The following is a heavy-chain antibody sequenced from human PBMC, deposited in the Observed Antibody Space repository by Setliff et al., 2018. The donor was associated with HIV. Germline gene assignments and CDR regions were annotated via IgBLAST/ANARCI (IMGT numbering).Heavy chain of an antibody. V-gene: IGHV4-4*09. Sequence: PSETLSLTCTVSGGSISNYYWSWIRQPPGKGLEWIGYIYSTGYTNYHPSLKTRATISLDTSKSQFSLKLSSVTAADTAVYYCASDRYDSTSYYWYFDLWGRGTLVTVSS. J-gene: IGHJ2*01. CDR3: ASDRYDSTSYYWYFDL. CDR2: IYSTGYT. CDR1: GGSISNYY. D-gene: IGHD3-22*01.